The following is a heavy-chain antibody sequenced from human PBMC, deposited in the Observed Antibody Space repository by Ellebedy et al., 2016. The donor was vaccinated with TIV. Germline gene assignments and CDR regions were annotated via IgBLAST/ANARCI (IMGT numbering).Heavy chain of an antibody. J-gene: IGHJ4*02. CDR1: GFTFSSYA. D-gene: IGHD1-7*01. V-gene: IGHV3-23*01. CDR3: QLELQPGFDY. CDR2: ISGSGGST. Sequence: GGSLRLXCAASGFTFSSYAMSWVRQAPGKGLEWVSAISGSGGSTYYADSVKGRFTISRDNAKNSLYLQMNSLRAEDTAVYYCQLELQPGFDYWGQGTLVTVSS.